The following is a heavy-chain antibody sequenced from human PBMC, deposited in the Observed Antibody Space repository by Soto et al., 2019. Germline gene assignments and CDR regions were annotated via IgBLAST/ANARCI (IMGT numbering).Heavy chain of an antibody. CDR1: RFPFNSYA. Sequence: EVQLLESGGGLVQPGGSLRLSCAASRFPFNSYAMSWVRQAPGKGLEWVSAISGSGGATYYAGSVKGRFTISRDNSKDTLYLQMSSLRVEDTAIYYCAKDLDAGDPRAFDIWGQGKMVTVSS. V-gene: IGHV3-23*01. CDR3: AKDLDAGDPRAFDI. D-gene: IGHD2-21*02. J-gene: IGHJ3*02. CDR2: ISGSGGAT.